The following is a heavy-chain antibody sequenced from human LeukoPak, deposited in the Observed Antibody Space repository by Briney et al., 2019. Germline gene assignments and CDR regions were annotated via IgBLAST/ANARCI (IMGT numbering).Heavy chain of an antibody. CDR1: GFTFSTYA. D-gene: IGHD3-10*01. CDR2: ISGSGATT. Sequence: PAGSLRLSCAASGFTFSTYAMSWVRQAPGKGLECVSTISGSGATTHYADSVKGRFTISRDNSKNTLYLQMNSLRAEDTAVYYCARRSGTIDYWGQGTLVTVSS. V-gene: IGHV3-23*01. CDR3: ARRSGTIDY. J-gene: IGHJ4*02.